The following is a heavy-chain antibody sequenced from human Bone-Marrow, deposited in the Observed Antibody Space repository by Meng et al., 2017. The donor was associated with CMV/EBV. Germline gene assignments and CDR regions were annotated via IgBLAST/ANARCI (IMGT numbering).Heavy chain of an antibody. D-gene: IGHD2-2*02. V-gene: IGHV3-21*01. J-gene: IGHJ4*02. CDR1: GFTFSSYS. CDR3: ARGGLVERPAWAIVVVPAAIPDYDY. CDR2: ISSSSSYI. Sequence: LSLTCAASGFTFSSYSMNWVRQAPGKGLEWVSSISSSSSYIYYADSVKGRFTISRDNAKNSLYLQMNSLRAEDTAVYYCARGGLVERPAWAIVVVPAAIPDYDYWGQGTLVTVSS.